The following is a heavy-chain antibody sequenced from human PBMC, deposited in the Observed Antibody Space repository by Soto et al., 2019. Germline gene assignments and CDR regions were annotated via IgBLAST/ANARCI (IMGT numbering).Heavy chain of an antibody. CDR3: ARGREIFGAVTPFEY. D-gene: IGHD3-3*01. CDR2: INHTGST. CDR1: GAPFSGYY. Sequence: SETLSLTCAVYGAPFSGYYWTWIRQPPGKGLEWIGEINHTGSTKYNPSLKSRVTISLDTSKNQFSLSLRSVAAADTAVYYCARGREIFGAVTPFEYWGQGTQVTVSS. J-gene: IGHJ4*02. V-gene: IGHV4-34*01.